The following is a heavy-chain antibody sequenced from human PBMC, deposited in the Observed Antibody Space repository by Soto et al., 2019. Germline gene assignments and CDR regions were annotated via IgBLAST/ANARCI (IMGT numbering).Heavy chain of an antibody. CDR3: ARDGAAAGVIDY. D-gene: IGHD6-13*01. CDR2: IWYDGSNK. V-gene: IGHV3-33*01. CDR1: GFTFSSYG. J-gene: IGHJ4*02. Sequence: GGSPILSCAASGFTFSSYGMHWVRQAPGKGLEWVAVIWYDGSNKYYADSVKGRFTISRDNSKNTLYLQMNSLRAEDTAVYYCARDGAAAGVIDYWGQGTLVTVSS.